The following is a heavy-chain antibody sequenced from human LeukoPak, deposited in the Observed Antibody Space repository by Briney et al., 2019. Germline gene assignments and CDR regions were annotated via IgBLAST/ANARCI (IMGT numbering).Heavy chain of an antibody. Sequence: ASVKVSCKASGYTFTSYYMHWVRQAPGRGREWMGIINPRGGSTTYAQKFQGGVTMTRDTSTSTVYMELSSLRSEDTAVYYCARDRYGDEGFDYWGQGTLVTVSS. CDR1: GYTFTSYY. CDR2: INPRGGST. D-gene: IGHD4-17*01. J-gene: IGHJ4*02. V-gene: IGHV1-46*01. CDR3: ARDRYGDEGFDY.